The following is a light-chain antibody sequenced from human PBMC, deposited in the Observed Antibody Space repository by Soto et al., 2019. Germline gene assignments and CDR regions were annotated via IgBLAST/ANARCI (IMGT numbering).Light chain of an antibody. Sequence: SYELTQPPSVSVAPGKTARITCVGNNIRSKSVYWYQQKPGQAPVLVIYYDSDRPSGIPERFSGSNSGNTATLTISGVEAGDEADYYCRVGDSSSDHVLFGGGTKLTVL. CDR2: YDS. V-gene: IGLV3-21*04. CDR3: RVGDSSSDHVL. J-gene: IGLJ2*01. CDR1: NIRSKS.